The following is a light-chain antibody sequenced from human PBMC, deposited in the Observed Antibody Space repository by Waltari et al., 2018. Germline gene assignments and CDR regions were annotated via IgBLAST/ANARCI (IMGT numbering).Light chain of an antibody. J-gene: IGKJ4*01. CDR2: WAS. CDR3: QKYGRTPRP. V-gene: IGKV4-1*01. Sequence: DFVMTQSPDSLAVSLGERATLNCKSSQTLLHRANKKDYLAGYQQKRGQPPQLIITWASVRQSGVPDRFSGSGSGTDFTLTISRLEPEDFAVYFCQKYGRTPRPFGGGTKVEI. CDR1: QTLLHRANKKDY.